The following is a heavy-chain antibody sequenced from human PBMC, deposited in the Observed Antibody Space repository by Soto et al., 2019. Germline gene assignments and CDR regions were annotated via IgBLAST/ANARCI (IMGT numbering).Heavy chain of an antibody. Sequence: TLSLTCTVSGGSISSGGYYWNWIRQHPGKGLEWIGYIYYIGSTYYNPSLKSRVTISLDTSKNQFSLKLSSVTAADTAVYYCVRSVFPWGQGTLVTVSS. J-gene: IGHJ5*02. CDR3: VRSVFP. CDR1: GGSISSGGYY. CDR2: IYYIGST. V-gene: IGHV4-31*03.